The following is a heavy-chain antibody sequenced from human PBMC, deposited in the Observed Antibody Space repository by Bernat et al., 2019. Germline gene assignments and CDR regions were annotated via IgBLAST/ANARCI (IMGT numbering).Heavy chain of an antibody. CDR1: GGSISSYY. V-gene: IGHV4-59*01. CDR2: IYYSGST. D-gene: IGHD4-17*01. J-gene: IGHJ4*02. Sequence: QVQLQESGPGLVKPSETLSLTCTVSGGSISSYYWSWIRQPPGKGLEWIGYIYYSGSTNYNPSLKSRVTISVDTSKNQFSLRVSAVTAADTAVYYCATGHPVDYWGQGTLVTVSS. CDR3: ATGHPVDY.